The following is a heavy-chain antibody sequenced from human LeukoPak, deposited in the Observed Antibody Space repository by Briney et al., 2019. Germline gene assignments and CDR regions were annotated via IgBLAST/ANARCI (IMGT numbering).Heavy chain of an antibody. CDR3: ARDNGYDSSGLRFDY. V-gene: IGHV3-23*01. CDR2: VSGSGGST. CDR1: GFTFTNYW. J-gene: IGHJ4*02. Sequence: GGSLRLSCAASGFTFTNYWMTWVRQAPGKGLEWGSTVSGSGGSTYYADSVKGRFTISRDNSKNTLYLQMNSLRAEDTAVYYCARDNGYDSSGLRFDYWGQGTLVTVSA. D-gene: IGHD3-22*01.